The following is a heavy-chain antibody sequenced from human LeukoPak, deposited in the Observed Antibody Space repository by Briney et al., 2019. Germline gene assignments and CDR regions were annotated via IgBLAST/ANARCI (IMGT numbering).Heavy chain of an antibody. D-gene: IGHD3-16*01. J-gene: IGHJ4*02. CDR3: ASSGGSSNPDY. Sequence: GESLKISCKGSGYSFTTHWIGWVRQMPGKGLEWMGIIYPDDSNTRYSPSFQGQVTLSADKSINTAYLQWSSLKASDTAMYYCASSGGSSNPDYWGQGTLVTVSS. CDR2: IYPDDSNT. CDR1: GYSFTTHW. V-gene: IGHV5-51*01.